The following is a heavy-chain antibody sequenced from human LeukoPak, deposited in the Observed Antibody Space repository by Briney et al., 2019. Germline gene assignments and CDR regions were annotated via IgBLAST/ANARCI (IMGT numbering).Heavy chain of an antibody. CDR3: TRLGPGIAVAGSDY. V-gene: IGHV3-73*01. CDR2: IRSKANSYAT. Sequence: GGSLRLSCAASGFTFSGSAMHWVRQASGKGLEWVGRIRSKANSYATAYAASVKGRFTISRDDSKNTAYLQMNSLKTEVTAVYYCTRLGPGIAVAGSDYWGQGTLVTVSS. J-gene: IGHJ4*02. CDR1: GFTFSGSA. D-gene: IGHD6-19*01.